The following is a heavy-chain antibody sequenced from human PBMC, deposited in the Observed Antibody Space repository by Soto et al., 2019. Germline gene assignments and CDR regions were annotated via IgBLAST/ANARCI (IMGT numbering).Heavy chain of an antibody. V-gene: IGHV1-2*04. D-gene: IGHD3-10*01. CDR2: INPNSGGT. CDR3: ARESVYGSGSRNAFDI. J-gene: IGHJ3*02. CDR1: GYTFTGYY. Sequence: ASVKVSCKASGYTFTGYYMHWVRQAPGQGLEWMGWINPNSGGTNYAQKFQGWVTMTRGTSISTAYMELSRLRSDDTAVYYCARESVYGSGSRNAFDIWGQGTMVTVSS.